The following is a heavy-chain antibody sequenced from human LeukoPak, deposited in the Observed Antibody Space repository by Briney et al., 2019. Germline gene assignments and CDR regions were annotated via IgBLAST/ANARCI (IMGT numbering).Heavy chain of an antibody. D-gene: IGHD3-16*01. CDR2: IRFDGRNK. CDR3: AKDRNIYNYDYGLDS. CDR1: GIIFSNYG. Sequence: GGSLRLSCAASGIIFSNYGMHWVRQAPGKGLEWVAFIRFDGRNKSYADSVKGRFTVSRDSSKNTLYLQMNSLRVEDTAMYYSAKDRNIYNYDYGLDSWGQGTLVTVPS. J-gene: IGHJ4*02. V-gene: IGHV3-30*02.